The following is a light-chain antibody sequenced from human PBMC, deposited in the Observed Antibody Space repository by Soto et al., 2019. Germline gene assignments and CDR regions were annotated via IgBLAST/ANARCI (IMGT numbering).Light chain of an antibody. V-gene: IGKV3-20*01. CDR2: GAS. J-gene: IGKJ4*01. CDR1: QSVSNNY. CDR3: QQYNNWPVT. Sequence: EIVLTQSPRTLSLSPGERATLSCRASQSVSNNYLAWYQQKPGQAPRLLIYGASNRATGIPDRFSGSGSGTDFTLTISRLEPEDFAVYYCQQYNNWPVTFGGGTKVDIK.